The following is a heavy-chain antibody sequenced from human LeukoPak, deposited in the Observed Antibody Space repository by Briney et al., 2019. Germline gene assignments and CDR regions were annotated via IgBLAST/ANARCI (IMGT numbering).Heavy chain of an antibody. CDR3: ARMRGFGPV. Sequence: GGSLRLSCTGSGFTFNNYWMTWVRQAPEKGLEWVANIKEDGSEKNYRDSVKGRFTISRDNTKRSLYLQMNSLRVEDTAMYYCARMRGFGPVWGYGTLVTVSS. CDR1: GFTFNNYW. D-gene: IGHD3-16*01. CDR2: IKEDGSEK. V-gene: IGHV3-7*01. J-gene: IGHJ4*01.